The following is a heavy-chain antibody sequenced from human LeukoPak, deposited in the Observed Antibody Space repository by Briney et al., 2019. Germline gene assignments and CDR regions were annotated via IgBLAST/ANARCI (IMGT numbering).Heavy chain of an antibody. V-gene: IGHV3-48*01. J-gene: IGHJ4*02. Sequence: GGSLRLSCAASGVDLSTYSMNWVRQAPGKGLEWVSYISSRSSTIYYADSVKGRFTISRDNAKNSLYLQMNSLSAEDTAVYYCATTNSSGYSYYFDYWGQGILVTVSS. CDR2: ISSRSSTI. CDR3: ATTNSSGYSYYFDY. D-gene: IGHD3-22*01. CDR1: GVDLSTYS.